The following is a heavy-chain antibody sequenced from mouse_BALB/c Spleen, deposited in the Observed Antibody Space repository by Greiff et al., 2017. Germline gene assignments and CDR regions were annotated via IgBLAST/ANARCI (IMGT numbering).Heavy chain of an antibody. D-gene: IGHD1-1*01. V-gene: IGHV1-69*02. CDR3: TRHYGSSDWYFDV. J-gene: IGHJ1*01. Sequence: QVQLQQPGAELVRPGASVKLSCKASGYTFTSYWINWVKQRPGQGLEWIGNIYPSDSYTNYNQKFKDKATLTVDKSSSTAYMQLSSPTSEDSAVYYCTRHYGSSDWYFDVWGAGTTVTVSS. CDR1: GYTFTSYW. CDR2: IYPSDSYT.